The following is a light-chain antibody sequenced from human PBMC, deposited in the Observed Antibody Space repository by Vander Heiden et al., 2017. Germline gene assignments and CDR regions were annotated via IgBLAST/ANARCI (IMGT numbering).Light chain of an antibody. CDR1: QGISSY. J-gene: IGKJ5*01. V-gene: IGKV1-9*01. CDR2: AAS. Sequence: IHLSHSPSFLSASVGDIVPITSRASQGISSYLAWYQQKPGKAPKLLIYAASTLQSGVPSRFSGSGSGTEFTLTISSLQPEDFATYYCQQLNSYPRITFGQGTRLEIK. CDR3: QQLNSYPRIT.